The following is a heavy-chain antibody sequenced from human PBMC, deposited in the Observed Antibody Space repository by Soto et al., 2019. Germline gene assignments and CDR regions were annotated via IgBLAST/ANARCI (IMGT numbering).Heavy chain of an antibody. D-gene: IGHD1-1*01. J-gene: IGHJ2*01. CDR2: INPSGGST. Sequence: ASVMVSCKASGYTFTSYYMHWVRQAPGQGLEWMGIINPSGGSTSYAQKFQGRVTMTRDTSTSTVYMELSSLRSEDTAVYYCAGTGTGELRYFDLWGRGTLVTVS. CDR3: AGTGTGELRYFDL. CDR1: GYTFTSYY. V-gene: IGHV1-46*01.